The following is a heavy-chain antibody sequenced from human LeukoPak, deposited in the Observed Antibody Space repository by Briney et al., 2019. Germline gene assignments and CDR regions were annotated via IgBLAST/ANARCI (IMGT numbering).Heavy chain of an antibody. J-gene: IGHJ4*02. CDR1: GGSISSYY. V-gene: IGHV4-59*01. D-gene: IGHD3-10*01. CDR3: AREFTMVRGVLPPDY. Sequence: PSETLSLTCTVSGGSISSYYWSWIRQPPGKGLEWIGYIYYSGSTNYNPSLKSRVTISVDTSKNQFSLKLSSVTAADTAVYYCAREFTMVRGVLPPDYWGQGTLVTVSS. CDR2: IYYSGST.